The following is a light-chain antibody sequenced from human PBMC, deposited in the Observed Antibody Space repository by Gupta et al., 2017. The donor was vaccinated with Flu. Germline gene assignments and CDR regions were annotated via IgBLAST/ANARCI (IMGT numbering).Light chain of an antibody. J-gene: IGKJ1*01. V-gene: IGKV1-5*03. Sequence: DIQMTQSPSTLSASVGDRVTITCRATQSINTLLAWYQQRPGSAPKLLIYKAATLEIGVSSRFSGHGHGTEFTLTSDNLQPDDFATYYCQQCITYSFGQGTKVEI. CDR1: QSINTL. CDR2: KAA. CDR3: QQCITYS.